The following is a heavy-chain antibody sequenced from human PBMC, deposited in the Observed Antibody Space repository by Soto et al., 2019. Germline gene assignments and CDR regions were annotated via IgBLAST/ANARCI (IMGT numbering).Heavy chain of an antibody. CDR1: GGSFRNYY. Sequence: SETLSLTCGVYGGSFRNYYWSWIRQPPGKGLEWIGEINHSGSTNYNPSLKSRVTISVATSKNQFSLKLSSVTAADTAVYYCARAPSIAARPSRYYYYGMDVWGQGTTVTVSS. V-gene: IGHV4-34*01. CDR2: INHSGST. D-gene: IGHD6-6*01. CDR3: ARAPSIAARPSRYYYYGMDV. J-gene: IGHJ6*02.